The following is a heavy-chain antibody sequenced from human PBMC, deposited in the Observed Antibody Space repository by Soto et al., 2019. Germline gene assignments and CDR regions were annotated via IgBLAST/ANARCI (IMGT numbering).Heavy chain of an antibody. CDR2: IYYDGSNE. CDR3: ARWWNDEEWVETMDV. J-gene: IGHJ6*01. V-gene: IGHV3-33*01. CDR1: GFIFSEYG. Sequence: QVQLVESGGAVVQPGRSLRLSCGASGFIFSEYGMHWVRQAPGKGLEWVAVIYYDGSNEHYSESVRGRFTIYRDNSKHMLYLEMNSLRAEDTEIYYCARWWNDEEWVETMDVWGQGTTVTVSS. D-gene: IGHD1-1*01.